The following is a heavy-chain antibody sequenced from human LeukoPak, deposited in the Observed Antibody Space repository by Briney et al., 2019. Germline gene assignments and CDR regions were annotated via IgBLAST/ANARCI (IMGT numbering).Heavy chain of an antibody. D-gene: IGHD3-22*01. V-gene: IGHV3-23*01. CDR1: GFTFSSYA. Sequence: GGSLRLSCAASGFTFSSYAMSWVRQAPGKGLEWVSAISGSGVSTYYADSVKGRFTISRDNSKNTVYLQMNSLRAEDTAVYYCANNYYDSSGYYYWGQGTLVTVSS. CDR3: ANNYYDSSGYYY. CDR2: ISGSGVST. J-gene: IGHJ4*02.